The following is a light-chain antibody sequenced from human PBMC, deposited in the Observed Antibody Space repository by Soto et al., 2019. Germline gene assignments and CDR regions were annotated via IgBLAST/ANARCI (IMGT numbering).Light chain of an antibody. CDR2: AAS. Sequence: DVRLTQSPAFLSASVGDRVTITCRASQGISNYLAWNRQKPGKAPNLLIYAASTLQTGVPSRFSGSGSGTEFTLTISSLQPEDFATYYCQQLNSYPLTVGGGTKVEIK. V-gene: IGKV1-9*01. J-gene: IGKJ4*01. CDR1: QGISNY. CDR3: QQLNSYPLT.